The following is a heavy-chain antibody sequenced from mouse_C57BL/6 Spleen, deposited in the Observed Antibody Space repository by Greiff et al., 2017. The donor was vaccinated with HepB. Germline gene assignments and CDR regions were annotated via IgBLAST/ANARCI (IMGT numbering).Heavy chain of an antibody. CDR2: IYPGDGDT. CDR1: GYAFSSSW. J-gene: IGHJ2*01. D-gene: IGHD1-1*01. V-gene: IGHV1-82*01. Sequence: VQLQQSGPELVKPGASVKISCKASGYAFSSSWMNWVKQRPGKGLEWIGRIYPGDGDTNYNGKFKGKATLTADKSSSTAYMQLSSLTSEDSAVYFCARIGYGSSQGYWGQGTTLTVSS. CDR3: ARIGYGSSQGY.